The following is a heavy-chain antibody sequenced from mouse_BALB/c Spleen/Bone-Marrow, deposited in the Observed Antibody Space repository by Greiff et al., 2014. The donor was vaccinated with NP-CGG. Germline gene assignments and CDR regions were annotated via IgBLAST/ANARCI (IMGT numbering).Heavy chain of an antibody. CDR2: VDPANGNT. V-gene: IGHV14-3*02. J-gene: IGHJ2*01. CDR3: ARYKLGTDFDY. CDR1: GFNIKDTY. D-gene: IGHD3-3*01. Sequence: EVKLVESGAELVKPGASVKLSCTASGFNIKDTYMYWVKQRPEQGLEWIGRVDPANGNTNYDPKFQGKATITADTSSNTAYLQRSSLTSEDTAVYYCARYKLGTDFDYWGQGTTLTVSA.